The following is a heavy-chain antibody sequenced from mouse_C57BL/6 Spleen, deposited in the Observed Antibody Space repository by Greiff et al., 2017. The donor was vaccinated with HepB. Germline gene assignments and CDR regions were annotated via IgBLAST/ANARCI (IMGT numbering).Heavy chain of an antibody. Sequence: QVQLQQPGAELVRPGSSVKLSCKASGYTFTSYWMDWVKQRPGQGLEWIGNIYPSDSETHYNQKFKDKATLTVDKSSSTAYMQLSSLTSEDAAVYYCARGGGHYYGSSPFAYWGQGTLVTVSA. J-gene: IGHJ3*01. CDR2: IYPSDSET. CDR3: ARGGGHYYGSSPFAY. V-gene: IGHV1-61*01. CDR1: GYTFTSYW. D-gene: IGHD1-1*01.